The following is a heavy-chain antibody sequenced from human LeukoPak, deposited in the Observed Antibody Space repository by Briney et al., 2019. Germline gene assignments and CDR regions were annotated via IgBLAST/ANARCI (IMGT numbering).Heavy chain of an antibody. D-gene: IGHD6-19*01. CDR2: IYYSGST. CDR1: GGSISSYY. CDR3: ARDSSSSGLGY. V-gene: IGHV4-59*12. J-gene: IGHJ4*02. Sequence: NPSETLSLTCTVSGGSISSYYWSWIRQPPGKGLEWIGYIYYSGSTNYNPSLKSRVTISVDTSKNQFSLKLSSVTAADTAVYYCARDSSSSGLGYWGQGSLVTVSS.